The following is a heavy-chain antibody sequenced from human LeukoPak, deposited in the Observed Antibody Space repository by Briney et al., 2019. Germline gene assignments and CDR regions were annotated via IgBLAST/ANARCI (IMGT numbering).Heavy chain of an antibody. CDR1: GYTFTGYY. CDR2: INPNSGGT. Sequence: ASVKVSCKASGYTFTGYYMHWVRQAPGQGLEWMGWINPNSGGTNYAQKFQGRVTMTRNTSISTAYMELSSLRSEDTAVYYCARNNYDFWSGYLFPGDYWGQGTLVTVSS. J-gene: IGHJ4*02. V-gene: IGHV1-2*02. CDR3: ARNNYDFWSGYLFPGDY. D-gene: IGHD3-3*01.